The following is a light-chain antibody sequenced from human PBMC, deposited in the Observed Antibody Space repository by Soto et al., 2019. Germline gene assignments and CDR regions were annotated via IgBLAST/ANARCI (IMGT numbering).Light chain of an antibody. CDR1: QSISSY. V-gene: IGKV1-39*01. CDR2: AAS. CDR3: QQSYITPWT. J-gene: IGKJ1*01. Sequence: DIQMTQSPSSLSASVGDRVTITCRASQSISSYVNWYQQKPGKAPKLLIYAASRLQSGVPSRFRGSGSGTAFTLTISSLQPEDVATYYCQQSYITPWTFGQGTNVEIK.